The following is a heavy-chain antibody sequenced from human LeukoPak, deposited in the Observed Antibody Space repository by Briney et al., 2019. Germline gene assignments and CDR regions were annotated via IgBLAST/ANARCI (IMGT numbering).Heavy chain of an antibody. D-gene: IGHD5-18*01. Sequence: SEILSLTCAVYGGSFSGYYWSWIRQPPGKGLEWIGEINHSGSTNYNPSLKSRVTISVDTSKNQFSLKLSSVTAADTAVYYCASSNIRYGYGMDVWGQGTTVTVPS. CDR3: ASSNIRYGYGMDV. J-gene: IGHJ6*02. CDR1: GGSFSGYY. CDR2: INHSGST. V-gene: IGHV4-34*01.